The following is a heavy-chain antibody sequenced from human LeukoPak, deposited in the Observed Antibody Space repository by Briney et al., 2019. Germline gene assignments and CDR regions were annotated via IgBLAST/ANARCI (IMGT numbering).Heavy chain of an antibody. Sequence: NPSQTLSLTCTVSGGSISSGGYYWSWIRQHPGKGLECIGYIYYSGSTYYNPSLKSRVTISVDTSKNQFSLKLSSVTAADTAVYYCARVITMIVVVPDYFDYWGQGTLVTVSS. D-gene: IGHD3-22*01. V-gene: IGHV4-31*03. CDR3: ARVITMIVVVPDYFDY. CDR1: GGSISSGGYY. CDR2: IYYSGST. J-gene: IGHJ4*02.